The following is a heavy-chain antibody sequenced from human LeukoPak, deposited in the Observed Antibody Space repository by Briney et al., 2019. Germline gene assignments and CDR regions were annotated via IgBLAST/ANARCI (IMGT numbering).Heavy chain of an antibody. Sequence: VKPSETLSLTYTVSGDSISSYYWSWIRQPAGKGLEWIGRIYTSGSTNYNPSLKSRVTMSVDTSKNQFSLKLSSVTAADTAVYYCARLINKPIAATGTGPFDHWGQGTLVTVSS. D-gene: IGHD6-13*01. J-gene: IGHJ4*02. V-gene: IGHV4-4*07. CDR1: GDSISSYY. CDR3: ARLINKPIAATGTGPFDH. CDR2: IYTSGST.